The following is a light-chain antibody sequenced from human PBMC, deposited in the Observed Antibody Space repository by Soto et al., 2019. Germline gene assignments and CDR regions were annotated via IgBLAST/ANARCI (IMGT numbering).Light chain of an antibody. CDR1: QSVSSSY. CDR2: GAS. CDR3: QHYGSSPHRG. Sequence: EIVLTQSPGTLSLSPVERATLSCRASQSVSSSYFAWYQQKPGQAPRLIIYGASSRATGIPDRFSGSGSGTDFTLTISRLEPEDVAVYYCQHYGSSPHRGFGQGTRLEIK. V-gene: IGKV3-20*01. J-gene: IGKJ5*01.